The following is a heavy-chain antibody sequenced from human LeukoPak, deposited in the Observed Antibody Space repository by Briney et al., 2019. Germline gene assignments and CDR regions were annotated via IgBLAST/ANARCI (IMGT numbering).Heavy chain of an antibody. V-gene: IGHV4-34*01. J-gene: IGHJ6*03. D-gene: IGHD2-2*01. CDR3: ARGRVVPVDYYYYYMDV. CDR1: GGPFSGYY. CDR2: YNHSGST. Sequence: SETLSLSCAIYGGPFSGYYWRRIRQPPAKGLERIGEYNHSGSTNYNPSLKSRVNISVDTSKNQFSLELSSVTAADTAVYYCARGRVVPVDYYYYYMDVWGKGTTVTVSS.